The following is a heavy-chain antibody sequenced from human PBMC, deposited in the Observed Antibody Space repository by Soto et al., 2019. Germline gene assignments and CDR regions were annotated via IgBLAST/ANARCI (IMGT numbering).Heavy chain of an antibody. CDR1: GYTFTSYY. V-gene: IGHV1-46*01. D-gene: IGHD2-2*01. Sequence: ASVKVSCKASGYTFTSYYIHWVRQAPGQGLEWIGIINPSGGSTSYAQKFQGRVTMTRDTSTSTVYMELSSLRSEDTAVYYCAKAGYCSGTTCPPDSWGQGTLVTVSS. J-gene: IGHJ5*01. CDR3: AKAGYCSGTTCPPDS. CDR2: INPSGGST.